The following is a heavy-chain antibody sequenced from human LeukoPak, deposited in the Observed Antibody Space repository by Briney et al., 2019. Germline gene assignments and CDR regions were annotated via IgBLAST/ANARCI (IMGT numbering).Heavy chain of an antibody. Sequence: ASVKVSCTASGGTFSSYAISWVRQAPGQGLEWMGGIIPIFGTANYAQKFQGRVTSTAAESTSTASMELSSLRSEDTAVCYCARVLPPEDDFWSGYYTHYYYYMDVWGKGTTVTVSS. CDR3: ARVLPPEDDFWSGYYTHYYYYMDV. D-gene: IGHD3-3*01. J-gene: IGHJ6*03. CDR2: IIPIFGTA. CDR1: GGTFSSYA. V-gene: IGHV1-69*13.